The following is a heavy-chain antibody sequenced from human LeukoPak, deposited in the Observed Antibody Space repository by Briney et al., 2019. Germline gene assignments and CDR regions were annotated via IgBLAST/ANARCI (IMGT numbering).Heavy chain of an antibody. Sequence: SVKVSCKASGGTFSSYTISWVRQAPGQGLEWMGGIIPIFGTANYAQKFQGRVTITADESTSTAYMELSSLRSEDTAVYYCAREGGGLLSLDPWGQGTLVTVSS. CDR3: AREGGGLLSLDP. V-gene: IGHV1-69*13. J-gene: IGHJ5*02. CDR1: GGTFSSYT. D-gene: IGHD1-26*01. CDR2: IIPIFGTA.